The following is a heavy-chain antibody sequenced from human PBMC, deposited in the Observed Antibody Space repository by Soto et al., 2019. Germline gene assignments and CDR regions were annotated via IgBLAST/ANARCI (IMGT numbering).Heavy chain of an antibody. V-gene: IGHV1-2*02. J-gene: IGHJ6*02. D-gene: IGHD6-19*01. CDR3: ARDQSPSSGWPGMDV. CDR1: GYTFTDYY. CDR2: INPNSGGT. Sequence: ASVKVSCKASGYTFTDYYMHCVLQSPLRWLDWMGWINPNSGGTNYAQKFQGRVTMTRDTSISTAYMELNRLRSDDTAVYYCARDQSPSSGWPGMDVWGQGTTVTVSS.